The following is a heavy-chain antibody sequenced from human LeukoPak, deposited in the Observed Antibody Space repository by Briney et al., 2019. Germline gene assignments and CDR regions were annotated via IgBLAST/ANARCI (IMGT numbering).Heavy chain of an antibody. Sequence: GESLKISCKGSGYSFTSYWIGWVRQMPGKGLEWMGIMYPGDSDTRYSPSFQGQVTISVDKSISTAYLQWSSLKASDTAVYYCGRHLYGGNSAIDYWGQGTLVTVSS. D-gene: IGHD4-23*01. CDR1: GYSFTSYW. CDR2: MYPGDSDT. J-gene: IGHJ4*02. V-gene: IGHV5-51*01. CDR3: GRHLYGGNSAIDY.